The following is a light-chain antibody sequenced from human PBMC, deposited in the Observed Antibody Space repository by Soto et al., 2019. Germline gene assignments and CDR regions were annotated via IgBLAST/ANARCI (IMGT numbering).Light chain of an antibody. CDR2: AAS. V-gene: IGKV1-5*01. CDR3: QQYNSYPWT. J-gene: IGKJ1*01. CDR1: QTISFS. Sequence: DIQMTHSPSTLSAFVGDRVTITCRASQTISFSLAWYQQKAGKAPKLLIYAASSLQGGVPSRFSGSGSGTEFTLTISSLQPDDFAAYYCQQYNSYPWTFGQGTKVDIK.